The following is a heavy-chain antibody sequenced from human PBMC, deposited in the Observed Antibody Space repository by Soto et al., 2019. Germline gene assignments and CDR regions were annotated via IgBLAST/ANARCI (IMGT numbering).Heavy chain of an antibody. Sequence: QVQLVQSGAEVKKPGSSVKVSCKASGGTFSSYTISWVRQAPGQGLEWMGRIIPILGIANYAQKFQGRVTITADKSTSTAYMELSSLRSEDTAVYYCAIFPGIAVAGTQPGDLDYWGQGTLVTVSS. CDR1: GGTFSSYT. V-gene: IGHV1-69*02. D-gene: IGHD6-19*01. CDR2: IIPILGIA. J-gene: IGHJ4*02. CDR3: AIFPGIAVAGTQPGDLDY.